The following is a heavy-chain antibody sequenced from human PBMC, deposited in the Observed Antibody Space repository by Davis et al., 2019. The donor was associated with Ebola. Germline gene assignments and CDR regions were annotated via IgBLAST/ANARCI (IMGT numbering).Heavy chain of an antibody. J-gene: IGHJ4*02. CDR2: MYHSGDT. CDR1: GYSIRSGYY. Sequence: MPSETLSPTCPVSGYSIRSGYYWGYFRQPPGKGLEWLASMYHSGDTFYNPSLRRGVTISLATSTNQFSLKLTAVTAADTAVYYCARDPGAFSATELGDYWGQGILVTVSS. D-gene: IGHD2-15*01. V-gene: IGHV4-38-2*02. CDR3: ARDPGAFSATELGDY.